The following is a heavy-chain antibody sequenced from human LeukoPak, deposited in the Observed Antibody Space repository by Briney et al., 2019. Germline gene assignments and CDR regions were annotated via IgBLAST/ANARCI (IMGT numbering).Heavy chain of an antibody. V-gene: IGHV1-69*11. CDR3: ARDRRYSYGLDAFDI. J-gene: IGHJ3*02. CDR2: IIPFLGTT. CDR1: GGVFTTYA. D-gene: IGHD5-18*01. Sequence: ASVKVSCKASGGVFTTYAIGWVRQAPGQGLEWMGSIIPFLGTTNYAQKFQGRVTITADEPTRTAYMELSSLRSEDTAVYYCARDRRYSYGLDAFDIWGQGTMVTVSS.